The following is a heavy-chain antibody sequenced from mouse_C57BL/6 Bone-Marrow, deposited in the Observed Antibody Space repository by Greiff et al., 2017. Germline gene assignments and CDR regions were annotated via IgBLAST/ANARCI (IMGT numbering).Heavy chain of an antibody. CDR2: INPSSGYT. CDR3: ASYWVFDY. Sequence: QVHVKHSGAELAKPGASVKLSCKASGYTFTSYWMHWVKQRPGQGLEWIGYINPSSGYTKYNQKFKDKATLTADKSSSTAYMQLSSLTYEDSAVYYCASYWVFDYWGQGTTLTVSS. V-gene: IGHV1-7*01. D-gene: IGHD4-1*01. J-gene: IGHJ2*01. CDR1: GYTFTSYW.